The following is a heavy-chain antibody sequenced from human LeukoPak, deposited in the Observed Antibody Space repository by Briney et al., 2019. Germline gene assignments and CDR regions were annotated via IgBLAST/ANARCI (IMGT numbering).Heavy chain of an antibody. Sequence: TGGSLRLSCAASGFTFSTYYMNWVRQAPGKGLEWVSSISTGGTYIYYADSVKGRFTISRDNAQNSLYLQMNSLSAEDTAVYYCAREAGGFDYWGQGTLVTVSS. J-gene: IGHJ4*02. D-gene: IGHD3-10*01. V-gene: IGHV3-21*01. CDR2: ISTGGTYI. CDR1: GFTFSTYY. CDR3: AREAGGFDY.